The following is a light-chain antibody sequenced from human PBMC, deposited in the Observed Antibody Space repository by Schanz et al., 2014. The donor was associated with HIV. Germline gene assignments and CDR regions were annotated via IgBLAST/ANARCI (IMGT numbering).Light chain of an antibody. CDR2: GAS. Sequence: IVLTQSPGTLSLSPGERATLSCRASQSVSSTYIAWYQQKPGQAPRLLIFGASNRATGIPDRFSGSGSGTDFTLTINRLEPEDFAVYYCQQYGSSPRTFGQGTKVEIK. V-gene: IGKV3-20*01. CDR3: QQYGSSPRT. CDR1: QSVSSTY. J-gene: IGKJ1*01.